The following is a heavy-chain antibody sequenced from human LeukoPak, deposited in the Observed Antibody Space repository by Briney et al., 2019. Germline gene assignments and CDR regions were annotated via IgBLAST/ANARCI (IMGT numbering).Heavy chain of an antibody. D-gene: IGHD6-13*01. CDR2: IYHSGTT. Sequence: PSETLSLTCAVSGGSISGSNWWSWVRQPPGKGLEWIGDIYHSGTTYYNPSLKSRVTMSVDKSNNHFSLRLSSVTAADTAVYYCARKVMAAAANDWFDPWGQGTLVTVSS. J-gene: IGHJ5*02. CDR3: ARKVMAAAANDWFDP. CDR1: GGSISGSNW. V-gene: IGHV4-4*02.